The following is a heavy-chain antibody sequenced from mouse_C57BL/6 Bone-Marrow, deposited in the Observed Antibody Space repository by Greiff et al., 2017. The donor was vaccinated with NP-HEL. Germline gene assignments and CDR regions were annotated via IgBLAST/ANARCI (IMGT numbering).Heavy chain of an antibody. V-gene: IGHV5-6*02. CDR3: ARRGGLDY. J-gene: IGHJ2*01. Sequence: EVKLVESGGDLVKPGGSLKLSCAASGFTFSSYGMSWVRQTPDKRLEWVATISSGGSYTYYPDSVKGRFTISRDNAKNTLYLQMSSLKSEYTAMYYCARRGGLDYWGQGTTLTVSS. CDR1: GFTFSSYG. CDR2: ISSGGSYT.